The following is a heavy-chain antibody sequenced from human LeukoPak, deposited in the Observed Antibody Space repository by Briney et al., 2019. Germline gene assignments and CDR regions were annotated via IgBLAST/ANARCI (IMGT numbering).Heavy chain of an antibody. CDR2: IGAYNGNT. Sequence: ASVRVSCKASGYTFTSYGISWVRQAPGQGLEWMGWIGAYNGNTNCAQKLQGRVTMTTDTSTSTAYMELRSLRSDDTAVYYCARLAYGVPADFGYWGQGTLVTVSS. J-gene: IGHJ4*02. CDR3: ARLAYGVPADFGY. CDR1: GYTFTSYG. V-gene: IGHV1-18*01. D-gene: IGHD2-2*01.